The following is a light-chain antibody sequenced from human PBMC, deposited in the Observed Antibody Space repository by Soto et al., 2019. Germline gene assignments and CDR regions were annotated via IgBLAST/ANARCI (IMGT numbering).Light chain of an antibody. J-gene: IGKJ1*01. CDR1: QSVDSSY. CDR3: QHYGSSPWT. V-gene: IGKV3-20*01. Sequence: EIVLTQSPGPLSLSPGERATLSCRASQSVDSSYLAWYQQRPGQAPRLLIYGASSRATGIPDRFSGSGSATDFTLTISRLEAEDFAVYYCQHYGSSPWTFGQGTKVEIK. CDR2: GAS.